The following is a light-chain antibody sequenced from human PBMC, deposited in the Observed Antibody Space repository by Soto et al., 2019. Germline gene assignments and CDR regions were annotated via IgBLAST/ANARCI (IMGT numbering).Light chain of an antibody. V-gene: IGKV3-15*01. Sequence: EIVVTQFPATLSLSPGERATLSCRTSQSVSTHLAWFQQRPGQAPRLLIYETSTRATGVPARFTGSGSETEFTLTISSLQSEDFAVYYCQQYHIWYTFGQGTELEIK. J-gene: IGKJ2*01. CDR1: QSVSTH. CDR3: QQYHIWYT. CDR2: ETS.